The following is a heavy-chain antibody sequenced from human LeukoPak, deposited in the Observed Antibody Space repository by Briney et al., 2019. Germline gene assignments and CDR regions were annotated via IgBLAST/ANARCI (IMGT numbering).Heavy chain of an antibody. CDR2: IYPGDSET. CDR1: GYSFTTYW. D-gene: IGHD2-15*01. V-gene: IGHV5-51*01. CDR3: ARIYGGYETSPNDY. J-gene: IGHJ4*02. Sequence: GESLNISCNGSGYSFTTYWIGWVRQMPGRGLEWMGIIYPGDSETTYSPSFQGQATSPVHKSIRTAYLHWSCMTSSPTTMLFIARIYGGYETSPNDYWGQGTRVTVSS.